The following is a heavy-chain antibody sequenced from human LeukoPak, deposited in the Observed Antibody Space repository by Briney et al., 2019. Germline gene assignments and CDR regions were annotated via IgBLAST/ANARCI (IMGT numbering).Heavy chain of an antibody. CDR1: GFTFTNAW. D-gene: IGHD2-15*01. J-gene: IGHJ4*02. Sequence: PGGSLRLSCAASGFTFTNAWMSWVRQAPGKGLELVGRIRSKSDGGTTDYAAPVKGRFTISRDDSTNTLYLQMTSLKTDDTALYYCASDVAENAAQIDYWGQGTLVTVSS. V-gene: IGHV3-15*01. CDR2: IRSKSDGGTT. CDR3: ASDVAENAAQIDY.